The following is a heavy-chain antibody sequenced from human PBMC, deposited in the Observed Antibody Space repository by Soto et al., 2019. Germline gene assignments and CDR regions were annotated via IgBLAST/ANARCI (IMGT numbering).Heavy chain of an antibody. D-gene: IGHD3-22*01. CDR2: ISYNRSNI. Sequence: GGSLRLCCAASRFTFSSYSVNGVRQATGKGLEWVAYISYNRSNIYYADSVKGRFTISRDNSKNMVYLQMNSLKTEDTGIYYCTTDSYSTMIVVRFDYWGHGTLVTVSS. CDR1: RFTFSSYS. J-gene: IGHJ4*01. CDR3: TTDSYSTMIVVRFDY. V-gene: IGHV3-30*02.